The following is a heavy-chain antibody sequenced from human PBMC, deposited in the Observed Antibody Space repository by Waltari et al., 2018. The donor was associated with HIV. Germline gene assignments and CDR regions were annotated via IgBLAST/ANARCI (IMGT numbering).Heavy chain of an antibody. V-gene: IGHV3-23*04. CDR2: ISGSGGST. CDR1: GLPFSSYA. D-gene: IGHD6-19*01. Sequence: EVQLVESGGGLVQPGGSLRCSCAAFGLPFSSYAMTWFRQAPGKGLGWVSAISGSGGSTYYADSVKGRFTISRDNSKNTLYLQMNSLRAEDTAVYYCARDPYSSGWFDYWGQGTLVTVSS. J-gene: IGHJ4*02. CDR3: ARDPYSSGWFDY.